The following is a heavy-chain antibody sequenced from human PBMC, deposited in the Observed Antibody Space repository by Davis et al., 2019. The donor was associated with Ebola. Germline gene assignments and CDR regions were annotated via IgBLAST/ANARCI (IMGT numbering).Heavy chain of an antibody. Sequence: GESLKISCAASGFTFSSYSMNWVRQAPGKGLEWVSSISSSSSYIYYADSVKGRFTISRDNSKNTLYLQMNGLRVEDTAIYYCAKDTSNIWFDIWGQGTTVTVSS. V-gene: IGHV3-21*04. D-gene: IGHD3-9*01. CDR2: ISSSSSYI. CDR3: AKDTSNIWFDI. J-gene: IGHJ6*02. CDR1: GFTFSSYS.